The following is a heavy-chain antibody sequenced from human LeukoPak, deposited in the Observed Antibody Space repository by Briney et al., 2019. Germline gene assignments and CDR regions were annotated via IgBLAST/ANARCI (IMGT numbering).Heavy chain of an antibody. CDR3: ARDSSSYCSSTSCYVWFDP. J-gene: IGHJ5*02. CDR2: INPNSGGT. CDR1: GYTFTGYY. V-gene: IGHV1-2*02. Sequence: LGASVKVSCKASGYTFTGYYMHWVRQAPGQGLEWMGWINPNSGGTNYAQKFQGRVTMTRDTSISTAYMELSRLRSDDTAVYYCARDSSSYCSSTSCYVWFDPWGQGTLVTVSS. D-gene: IGHD2-2*01.